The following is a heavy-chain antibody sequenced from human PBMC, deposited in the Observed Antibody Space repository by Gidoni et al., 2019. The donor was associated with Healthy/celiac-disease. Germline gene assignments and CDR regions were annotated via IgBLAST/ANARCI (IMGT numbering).Heavy chain of an antibody. CDR1: GGSISSGGYY. CDR3: ARDQWGELGSRYFDL. D-gene: IGHD7-27*01. J-gene: IGHJ2*01. Sequence: QVQLQESCPGLVKPSQTLSLTCTVSGGSISSGGYYWSWIRQHPGKGLEWIGYIYYSGSTYYNPSLKSRVTISVDTSKNQFSLKLSSVTAADTAVYYCARDQWGELGSRYFDLWGRGTLVTVSS. V-gene: IGHV4-31*03. CDR2: IYYSGST.